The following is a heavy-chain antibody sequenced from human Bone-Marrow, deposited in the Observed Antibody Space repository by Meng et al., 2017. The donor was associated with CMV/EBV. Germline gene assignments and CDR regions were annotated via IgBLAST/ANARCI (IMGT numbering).Heavy chain of an antibody. CDR1: GFTFSSYA. D-gene: IGHD6-13*01. J-gene: IGHJ6*02. CDR3: ARDRVSSSWYNQYYYYGMDV. CDR2: ISYDGSNK. V-gene: IGHV3-30-3*01. Sequence: GGSLRLSCAASGFTFSSYAMHWVRQAPGKGLEWVAVISYDGSNKYYADSVKGRFTISRDNSKNTVYLQMNSLRAEDTAVYYCARDRVSSSWYNQYYYYGMDVWGQGTTVTVSS.